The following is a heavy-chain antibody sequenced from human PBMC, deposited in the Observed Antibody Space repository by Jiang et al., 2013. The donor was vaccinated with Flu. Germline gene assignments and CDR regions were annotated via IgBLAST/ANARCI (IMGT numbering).Heavy chain of an antibody. CDR2: IYYSGST. D-gene: IGHD6-19*01. V-gene: IGHV4-39*01. CDR1: GGSISSSSYY. J-gene: IGHJ3*02. Sequence: LLKPSETLSLTCTVSGGSISSSSYYWGWIRQPPGKGLEWIGSIYYSGSTYYNPSLKSRVTISVDTSKNQFSLKLSSVTAADTAVYYCARRYSSGWYVQEGDAFDIWGQGTMVTVSS. CDR3: ARRYSSGWYVQEGDAFDI.